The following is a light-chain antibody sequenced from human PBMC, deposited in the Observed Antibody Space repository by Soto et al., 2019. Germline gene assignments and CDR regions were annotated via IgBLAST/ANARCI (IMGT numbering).Light chain of an antibody. CDR2: GAS. CDR1: QTVRTNY. J-gene: IGKJ4*01. Sequence: EIVLTQSPGTLSLSPGERATLSCRASQTVRTNYLALFQHKPGQAPRLLIYGASSRATGIPERFSGSGSGTDFTITINRLEHEDFAVYFCQQYSDSPLPFGGGTKVEIK. V-gene: IGKV3-20*01. CDR3: QQYSDSPLP.